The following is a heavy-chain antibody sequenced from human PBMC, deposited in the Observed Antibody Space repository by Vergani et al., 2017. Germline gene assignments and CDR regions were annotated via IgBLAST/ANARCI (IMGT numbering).Heavy chain of an antibody. CDR1: GGSISSSSYY. Sequence: QLQLQESGPGLVKPSETLSLTCTVSGGSISSSSYYWGWIRQPPGKGLEWIGGIYYSGSTYYNPSLKSRVTISVDTSKNQFSLKLSSVTAADTAVYYCASEVDYYDSSGYSPPARGFDPWGQGTLVTVSS. CDR3: ASEVDYYDSSGYSPPARGFDP. J-gene: IGHJ5*02. D-gene: IGHD3-22*01. V-gene: IGHV4-39*01. CDR2: IYYSGST.